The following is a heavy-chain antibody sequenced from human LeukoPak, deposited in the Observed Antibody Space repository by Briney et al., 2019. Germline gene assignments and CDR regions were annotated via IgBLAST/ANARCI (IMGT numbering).Heavy chain of an antibody. D-gene: IGHD6-19*01. J-gene: IGHJ6*02. CDR1: GYTFTSYY. V-gene: IGHV1-46*01. Sequence: ASVKVSCKASGYTFTSYYMHWVRQAPGQGLEWMGIINPSGGSTSYAQKFQGRVTMTRDTSISTAYMELSRLRSDDTAVYYCARDHLGSSGWYDYYYGMDVWGQGTTVTVSS. CDR3: ARDHLGSSGWYDYYYGMDV. CDR2: INPSGGST.